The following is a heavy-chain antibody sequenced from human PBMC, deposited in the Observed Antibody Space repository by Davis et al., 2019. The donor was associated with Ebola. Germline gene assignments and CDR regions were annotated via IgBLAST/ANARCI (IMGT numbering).Heavy chain of an antibody. Sequence: GESLKISCAVSGVTFRNYVMSWVRQAPGKGLEWVSSISSSGGNSFYMDSVKGRFTISRDNSKNTLYLQMNSLRAEDTAVYYCARDGLELTLDYWGQGTLVTVSS. D-gene: IGHD1-7*01. J-gene: IGHJ4*02. V-gene: IGHV3-23*01. CDR3: ARDGLELTLDY. CDR1: GVTFRNYV. CDR2: ISSSGGNS.